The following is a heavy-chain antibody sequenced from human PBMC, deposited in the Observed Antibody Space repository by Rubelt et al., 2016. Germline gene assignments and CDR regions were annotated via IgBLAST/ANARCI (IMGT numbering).Heavy chain of an antibody. V-gene: IGHV4-34*01. D-gene: IGHD1-26*01. CDR2: INHSGST. CDR3: ARGRMGFHYYYYGMDV. CDR1: GGSFSGYY. J-gene: IGHJ6*02. Sequence: QVQLQQWGAGLLKPSETLSLTCAVYGGSFSGYYWSWIRQPPGKGLEWIGEINHSGSTNYNPSLKSQVTISVDTSKNQFSLKLSFVTAADTAVYYCARGRMGFHYYYYGMDVWGQGTTVTVSS.